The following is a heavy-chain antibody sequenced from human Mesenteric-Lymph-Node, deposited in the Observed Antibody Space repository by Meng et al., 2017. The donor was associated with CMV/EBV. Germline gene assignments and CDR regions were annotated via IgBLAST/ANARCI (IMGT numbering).Heavy chain of an antibody. J-gene: IGHJ4*02. CDR2: ISVNNGHT. CDR3: ARGRPSIVATLNPPEY. CDR1: GYSFTGYD. V-gene: IGHV1-18*01. D-gene: IGHD5-12*01. Sequence: ASVKVSCKTSGYSFTGYDITWVRQAPGQGLEWMGRISVNNGHTNYLQAFQGRVTMTADTSTSTAYMELSSLTSEDTAVYYCARGRPSIVATLNPPEYWGQGTLVTVSS.